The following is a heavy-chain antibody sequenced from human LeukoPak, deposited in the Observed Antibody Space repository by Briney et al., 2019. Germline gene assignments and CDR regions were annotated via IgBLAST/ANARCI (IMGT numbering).Heavy chain of an antibody. V-gene: IGHV1-2*02. CDR1: GYTFTGYY. Sequence: GASVKVSCKASGYTFTGYYMHWVRQAPGQGLEWMGWINPNSGGTNYAQKFQGRVTMTRDTSISTAYMELSRLRSDDTAVYYCARGDSSSWHWYYYYGMDVWGQGTTVTVSS. D-gene: IGHD6-13*01. CDR2: INPNSGGT. CDR3: ARGDSSSWHWYYYYGMDV. J-gene: IGHJ6*02.